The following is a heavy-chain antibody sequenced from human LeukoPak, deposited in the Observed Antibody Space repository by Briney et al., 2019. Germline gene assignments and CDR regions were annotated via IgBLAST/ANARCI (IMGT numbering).Heavy chain of an antibody. CDR1: GDSISSGSYY. V-gene: IGHV4-61*02. CDR2: MYTSEST. J-gene: IGHJ6*03. Sequence: SQTLSLTCTVSGDSISSGSYYWSWIRQPAGKGLEWIGRMYTSESTNYNPSLKSRVTMSVDTSKNQFSLTLRSVIAADTAVYFCARGGYTSGWPDYHYYMDVWGKGTTVTISS. D-gene: IGHD6-19*01. CDR3: ARGGYTSGWPDYHYYMDV.